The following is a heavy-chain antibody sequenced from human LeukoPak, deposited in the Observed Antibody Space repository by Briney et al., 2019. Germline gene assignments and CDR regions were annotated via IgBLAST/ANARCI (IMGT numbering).Heavy chain of an antibody. J-gene: IGHJ4*02. CDR3: ARPKARGALNYFDY. D-gene: IGHD3-16*01. CDR1: GGSISSYY. CDR2: IYYSGST. V-gene: IGHV4-39*01. Sequence: SGTLSLTCTVSGGSISSYYWGWIRQPPGKGLEWIGSIYYSGSTYYNPSLKSRVTISVDTSKNQFSLKLSSVTAADTAVYYCARPKARGALNYFDYWGQGTLVTVSS.